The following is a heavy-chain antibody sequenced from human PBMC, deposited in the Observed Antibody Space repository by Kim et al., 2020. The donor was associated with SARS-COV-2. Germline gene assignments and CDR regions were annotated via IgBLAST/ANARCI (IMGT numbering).Heavy chain of an antibody. CDR2: FYYTGSTYYNPSFKSRGST. CDR3: ATLLHWYDSSAYPPYFDY. CDR1: GGPFSSISYY. V-gene: IGHV4-39*01. D-gene: IGHD3-22*01. Sequence: SETLSLTCTVSGGPFSSISYYWGWIRQPPGKGLEWIGSFYYTGSTYYNPSFKSRGSTNYNPSLWNRVTTFVDTSKNQISLRLSSVTAADTALYYCATLLHWYDSSAYPPYFDYWGQGSLVTVSS. J-gene: IGHJ4*02.